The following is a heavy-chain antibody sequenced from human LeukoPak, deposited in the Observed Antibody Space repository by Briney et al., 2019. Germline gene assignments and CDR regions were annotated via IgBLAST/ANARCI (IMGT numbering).Heavy chain of an antibody. CDR3: ARLSTVVTLRVGAFDI. D-gene: IGHD4-23*01. CDR1: GGSISSSSYY. V-gene: IGHV3-53*01. J-gene: IGHJ3*02. Sequence: ETLSLTCTVSGGSISSSSYYWGWIRQAPGKGLEWVSVIYSGGSTYYADSVKGRFTISRDNSKNTLYLQMNSLRAEDTAVYYCARLSTVVTLRVGAFDIWGQGTMVTVSS. CDR2: IYSGGST.